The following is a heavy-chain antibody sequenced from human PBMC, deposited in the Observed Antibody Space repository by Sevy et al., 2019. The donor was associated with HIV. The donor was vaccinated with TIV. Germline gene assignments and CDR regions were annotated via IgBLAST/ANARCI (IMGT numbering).Heavy chain of an antibody. J-gene: IGHJ4*02. D-gene: IGHD6-19*01. CDR3: VRSSGWPRDFDY. Sequence: SETLSLTCSVSGGSMSSGSYYWKWIRQPAGKGLEWIGRIYSSGSTNYNPSLKSRVTISLDTSKNQFSLKLSSVTAADTAVYYCVRSSGWPRDFDYWGQGILVTVSS. CDR1: GGSMSSGSYY. CDR2: IYSSGST. V-gene: IGHV4-61*02.